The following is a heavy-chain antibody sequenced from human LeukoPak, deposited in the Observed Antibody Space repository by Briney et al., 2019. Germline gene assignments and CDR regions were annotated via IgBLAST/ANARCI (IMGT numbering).Heavy chain of an antibody. Sequence: SETLSLTCTVSGGSISSRSYYWGWIRQPPGKGLEWIGSIYYSGSTYYNPSLKSRVTISVDTSKNQFSLKLSSVTAADTAVYYCARQRYSSGWYVFDYWGQGTLVTVSS. CDR2: IYYSGST. CDR3: ARQRYSSGWYVFDY. D-gene: IGHD6-19*01. CDR1: GGSISSRSYY. J-gene: IGHJ4*02. V-gene: IGHV4-39*01.